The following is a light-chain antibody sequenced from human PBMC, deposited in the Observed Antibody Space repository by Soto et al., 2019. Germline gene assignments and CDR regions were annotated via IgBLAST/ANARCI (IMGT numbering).Light chain of an antibody. V-gene: IGLV2-14*01. CDR3: SSFSYSSTPNYV. CDR1: SSDVGGYNY. J-gene: IGLJ1*01. Sequence: QSALTQPASVSGSPGQSITISSTRTSSDVGGYNYVSWYQQHPGKAPKLIIYDVDNRPSGISSRFSGSKSGNTASLTISGLQAEDEADYYCSSFSYSSTPNYVFGTGTRSPS. CDR2: DVD.